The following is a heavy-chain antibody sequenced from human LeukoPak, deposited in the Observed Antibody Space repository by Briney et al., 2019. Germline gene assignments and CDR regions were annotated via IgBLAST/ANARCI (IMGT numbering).Heavy chain of an antibody. Sequence: GGSLRLSCAASGFTFSSYSMNWVRQAPGKGLEWVSSITSSRIYIYYADSVKGRFTISRDNAKNSLYLQMNSLRAEDTAVCYCARDGSRGNLVTAPDFWGQGTLVTVSS. D-gene: IGHD2-21*02. V-gene: IGHV3-21*01. CDR3: ARDGSRGNLVTAPDF. CDR2: ITSSRIYI. J-gene: IGHJ4*02. CDR1: GFTFSSYS.